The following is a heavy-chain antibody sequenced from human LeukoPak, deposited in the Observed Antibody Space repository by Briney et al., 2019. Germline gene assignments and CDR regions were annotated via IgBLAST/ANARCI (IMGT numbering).Heavy chain of an antibody. CDR3: AKGQETESRLDS. CDR1: GFTFDDHG. Sequence: PGGSLRLSCAASGFTFDDHGMSWVRQAPGKGLEWVSGIRHSDGNTYYADSVKGRFTISSDKSKNILFLQMNSLRAEDTALYYCAKGQETESRLDSWGQGTLVTVSS. CDR2: IRHSDGNT. D-gene: IGHD1-1*01. J-gene: IGHJ4*02. V-gene: IGHV3-20*04.